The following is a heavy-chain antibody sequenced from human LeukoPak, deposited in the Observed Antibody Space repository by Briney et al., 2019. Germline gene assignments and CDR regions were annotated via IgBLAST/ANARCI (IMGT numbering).Heavy chain of an antibody. D-gene: IGHD5-18*01. CDR2: ISGSGGST. CDR1: GFTFSSYA. J-gene: IGHJ4*02. Sequence: RGSLRLSCAASGFTFSSYAMSWVRQAPGKGLEWVSAISGSGGSTYYADSVKGRFTISRDNSKNTLYLQMNSLRAEDTAVYYCAKDGMGGYRKYYFDYWGQGTLVTVSS. V-gene: IGHV3-23*01. CDR3: AKDGMGGYRKYYFDY.